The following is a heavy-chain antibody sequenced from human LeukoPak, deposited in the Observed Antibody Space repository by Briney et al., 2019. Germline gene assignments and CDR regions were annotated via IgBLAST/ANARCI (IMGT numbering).Heavy chain of an antibody. CDR3: ALCIAAAGVNWFDP. V-gene: IGHV4-39*07. CDR2: IYYSGST. D-gene: IGHD6-13*01. J-gene: IGHJ5*02. Sequence: SETLSLTCTVSGGSISSSSYYWGWIRQPPGKGLEWIGSIYYSGSTYYNPSLKSRVTISVDTSKNQFSLKLSSVTAADTAVYYCALCIAAAGVNWFDPWGQGTLVTVSS. CDR1: GGSISSSSYY.